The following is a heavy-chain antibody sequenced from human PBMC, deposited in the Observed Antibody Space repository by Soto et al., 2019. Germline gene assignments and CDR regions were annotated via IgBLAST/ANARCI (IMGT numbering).Heavy chain of an antibody. CDR3: AREITDYGMDV. CDR1: GYTFTSYD. J-gene: IGHJ6*02. D-gene: IGHD1-20*01. V-gene: IGHV1-8*01. Sequence: QVQLVQSGAEVKKPGASVKVSCKASGYTFTSYDIXXXRQANGQGLEWMGWMNPNSGNTGYXQKFQGRVTMTRNTSXXXXXXXXXXLRSEDTAVXXCAREITDYGMDVWGQGTTVTVSS. CDR2: MNPNSGNT.